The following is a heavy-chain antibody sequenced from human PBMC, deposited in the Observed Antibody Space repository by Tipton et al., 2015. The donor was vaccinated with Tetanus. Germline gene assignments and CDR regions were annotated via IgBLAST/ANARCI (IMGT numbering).Heavy chain of an antibody. J-gene: IGHJ4*02. Sequence: SLRLSCAASGFTVSSNYMSWVRQSPGKGLEWVSSISTSSSYKKYADSVRGRFTISRDNVKNSLYLEMSSLRGEDTAVYFCAREQDLPIIDSHSSAVFDYWGQGTQVTVSS. D-gene: IGHD6-6*01. V-gene: IGHV3-21*01. CDR1: GFTVSSNY. CDR3: AREQDLPIIDSHSSAVFDY. CDR2: ISTSSSYK.